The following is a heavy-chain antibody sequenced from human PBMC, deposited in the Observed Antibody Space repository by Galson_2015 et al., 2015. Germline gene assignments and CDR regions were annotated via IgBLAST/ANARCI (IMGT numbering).Heavy chain of an antibody. CDR3: AKAPGLDLWSGYAAVEV. CDR2: IGGDGVGK. D-gene: IGHD3-3*01. CDR1: GFTFNNYA. J-gene: IGHJ3*01. V-gene: IGHV3-23*01. Sequence: SLRLSCAASGFTFNNYAMSWVRQAPGKGLEWVASIGGDGVGKYHADPVKGLFTISRDNSHNTLYLQMIGLRVDDTAVYYCAKAPGLDLWSGYAAVEVGGRGTMVTFP.